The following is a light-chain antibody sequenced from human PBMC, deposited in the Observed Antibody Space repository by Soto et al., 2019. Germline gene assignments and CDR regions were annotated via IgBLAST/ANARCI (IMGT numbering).Light chain of an antibody. V-gene: IGKV3D-15*01. J-gene: IGKJ3*01. CDR3: QQGCT. CDR1: QSVSSN. Sequence: EIVMTQSPATLSVSPGERATLSCRASQSVSSNLAWYQQKPGQAPRLLIYGASIRATGIPARFSGSGSGTEFTLTISSLQSEDFAVYYCQQGCTFGPGTKVDIK. CDR2: GAS.